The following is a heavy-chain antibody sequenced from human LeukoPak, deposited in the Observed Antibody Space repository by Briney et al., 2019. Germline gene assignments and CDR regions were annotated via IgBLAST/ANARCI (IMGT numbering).Heavy chain of an antibody. V-gene: IGHV3-11*04. CDR3: VRRSGSGSYDLPDYYYMDV. D-gene: IGHD3-10*01. CDR1: GFTFSDYY. CDR2: ISSSGSTI. Sequence: KPGGSLRLSCAASGFTFSDYYMSWIRQAPGKGLEWVSYISSSGSTIYYADSVKGRFTISRDNAKNSLYLQMNSLRAEDTAVYYCVRRSGSGSYDLPDYYYMDVWGKGTTVTVSS. J-gene: IGHJ6*03.